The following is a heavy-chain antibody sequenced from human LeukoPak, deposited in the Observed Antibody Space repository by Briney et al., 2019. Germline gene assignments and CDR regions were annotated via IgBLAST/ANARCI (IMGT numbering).Heavy chain of an antibody. CDR1: GYSFTSYW. D-gene: IGHD3-10*01. Sequence: GESLKISCQGSGYSFTSYWIGWVRQMPGKGLEWMGIIYPGDSDTRYSPSFQGQVTISADKSISTAYLQWSSLKASDTAMYYCARQAPMVRGVISRVFDYWGQGTLVTVSS. V-gene: IGHV5-51*01. CDR3: ARQAPMVRGVISRVFDY. CDR2: IYPGDSDT. J-gene: IGHJ4*02.